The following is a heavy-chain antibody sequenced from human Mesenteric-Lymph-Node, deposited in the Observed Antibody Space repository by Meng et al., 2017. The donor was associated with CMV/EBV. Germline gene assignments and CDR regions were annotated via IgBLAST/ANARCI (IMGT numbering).Heavy chain of an antibody. CDR1: GYTFTSYG. J-gene: IGHJ4*02. D-gene: IGHD3-10*01. CDR2: ISAYNGNT. V-gene: IGHV1-18*01. CDR3: ARDRRQSGHPPLDY. Sequence: SGYTFTSYGISWVRQAPGQGLEWMGWISAYNGNTNYAQKLQGRVTMTTDTSTSTAYMELRSLRSDDTAVYYCARDRRQSGHPPLDYWGQGTLVTVSS.